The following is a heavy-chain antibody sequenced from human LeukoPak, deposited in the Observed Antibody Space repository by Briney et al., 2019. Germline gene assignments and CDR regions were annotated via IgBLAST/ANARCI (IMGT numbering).Heavy chain of an antibody. CDR3: GRGSGEALDY. CDR2: TYYRSKWYN. D-gene: IGHD2-15*01. V-gene: IGHV6-1*01. Sequence: SQTLSLTCAISGDSVSSNSAAWNWIRHSPSRGLEWLGRTYYRSKWYNAYAVSVKSRITINPDTSKNQFSLPVTSVTPEDTAVYYCGRGSGEALDYWGKGTLVTVPS. J-gene: IGHJ4*02. CDR1: GDSVSSNSAA.